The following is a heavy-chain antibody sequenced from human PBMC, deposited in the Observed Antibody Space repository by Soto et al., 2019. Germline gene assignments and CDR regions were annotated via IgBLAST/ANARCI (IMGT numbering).Heavy chain of an antibody. Sequence: GGSLRLSCGASGFTFNIYSMNWVRQAPGKGLEWVSYITSDTATIHYADSVRGRFTISRDNAENSLFLQMNSLRDEDTAAYYCARSVAGHFDYWGQGALVTSPQ. CDR2: ITSDTATI. J-gene: IGHJ4*02. V-gene: IGHV3-48*02. D-gene: IGHD6-19*01. CDR1: GFTFNIYS. CDR3: ARSVAGHFDY.